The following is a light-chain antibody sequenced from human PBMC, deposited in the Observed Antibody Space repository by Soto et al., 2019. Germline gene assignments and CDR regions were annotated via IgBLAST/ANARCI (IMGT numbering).Light chain of an antibody. CDR3: QQYNSYPWT. CDR1: QSISSW. V-gene: IGKV1-5*03. CDR2: KAS. J-gene: IGKJ1*01. Sequence: DIQMTQSPSTLSASVGDRVTITCRASQSISSWLAWYQQTPGKAPKLLIYKASSLESRVPSRFSGSGSGTEFTLTISSLQPDDFATYYCQQYNSYPWTFGQGTKVEIK.